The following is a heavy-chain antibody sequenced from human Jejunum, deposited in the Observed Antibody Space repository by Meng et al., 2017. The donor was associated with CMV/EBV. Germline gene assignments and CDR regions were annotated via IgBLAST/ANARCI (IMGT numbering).Heavy chain of an antibody. D-gene: IGHD3-10*01. V-gene: IGHV3-13*01. Sequence: EVQVLASGGGLVQPGGSLRLSCAASGFTFSNNDMHWVRQGIGKGLEWVSAIGSAGDTYYSDFVKGRFTISREDADNSFSLQMDSLTAGDTAVYYCARSRVGWHLDLWGRGTLVTVSS. CDR1: GFTFSNND. CDR2: IGSAGDT. J-gene: IGHJ2*01. CDR3: ARSRVGWHLDL.